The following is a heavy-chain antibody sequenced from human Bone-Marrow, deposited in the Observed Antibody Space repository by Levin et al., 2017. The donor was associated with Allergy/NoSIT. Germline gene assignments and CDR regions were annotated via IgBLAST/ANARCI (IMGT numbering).Heavy chain of an antibody. Sequence: SETLSLTCTVSGGSISSYYWSWIRQPPGKGLEWIGYIYYSGSTNYNPSLKSRVTISVDTSKNQFSLKLSSVTAADTAVYYCARVSNYYDSTDAFDIWGQGTMVTVSS. V-gene: IGHV4-59*01. CDR2: IYYSGST. D-gene: IGHD3-22*01. CDR3: ARVSNYYDSTDAFDI. CDR1: GGSISSYY. J-gene: IGHJ3*02.